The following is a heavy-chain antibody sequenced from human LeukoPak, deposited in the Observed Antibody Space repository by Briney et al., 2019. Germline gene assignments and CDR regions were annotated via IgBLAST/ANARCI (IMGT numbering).Heavy chain of an antibody. Sequence: SETLSLTCTVSGESISSSSDYWGWVRQPPGKVLEWIGSIYYSGSTYYNPSLRSRVTISLDTSKNQFSLKLSSVTAADTAVYYCARHAVYAGSGWSFDYWGQGTLITVSS. D-gene: IGHD6-19*01. CDR1: GESISSSSDY. CDR3: ARHAVYAGSGWSFDY. J-gene: IGHJ4*02. V-gene: IGHV4-39*01. CDR2: IYYSGST.